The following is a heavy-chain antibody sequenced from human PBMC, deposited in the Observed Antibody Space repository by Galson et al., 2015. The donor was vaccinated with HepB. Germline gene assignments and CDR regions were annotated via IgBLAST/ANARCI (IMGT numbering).Heavy chain of an antibody. J-gene: IGHJ4*02. D-gene: IGHD3-22*01. Sequence: SVKVSCKASGYTFTSYYMHWVRQAPGQGLEWMGIINPSGGTTTYAQRFQGRVTMTRDTSTSTVYMELSSLRSEDTAVYYCARTYYYDSSGGDEAYFDYWGQGTLVTVSS. V-gene: IGHV1-46*01. CDR2: INPSGGTT. CDR3: ARTYYYDSSGGDEAYFDY. CDR1: GYTFTSYY.